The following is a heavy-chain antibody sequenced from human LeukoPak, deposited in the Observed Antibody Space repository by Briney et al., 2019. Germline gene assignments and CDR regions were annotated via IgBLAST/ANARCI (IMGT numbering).Heavy chain of an antibody. D-gene: IGHD2-15*01. CDR2: IYYSGDT. CDR1: GGSFSGYY. CDR3: ASHVGRRYFEY. Sequence: SETLSLTCAVYGGSFSGYYWSWIRQPPGKGLEWIGYIYYSGDTNYNPSLRGRVTISVAASKNQFSLNLSSVTAADTAAYYCASHVGRRYFEYWGQGTLVTVSS. V-gene: IGHV4-59*08. J-gene: IGHJ4*02.